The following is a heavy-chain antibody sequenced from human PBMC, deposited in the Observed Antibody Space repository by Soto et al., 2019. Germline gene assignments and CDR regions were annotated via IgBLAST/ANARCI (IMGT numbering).Heavy chain of an antibody. V-gene: IGHV4-34*01. J-gene: IGHJ5*02. CDR1: GGSLSGYY. CDR3: ARGGVVPPAATPAQPPYSVGWFDP. D-gene: IGHD2-15*01. CDR2: INHSGST. Sequence: QVQLQQWGAGLLKPSETLSLTCAVYGGSLSGYYWSWIRQPPGKGLEWIGEINHSGSTNYNPSLKSRVTISADTSKNQFSLKLSSVTAADTAVYYCARGGVVPPAATPAQPPYSVGWFDPWGQGTLVTVSS.